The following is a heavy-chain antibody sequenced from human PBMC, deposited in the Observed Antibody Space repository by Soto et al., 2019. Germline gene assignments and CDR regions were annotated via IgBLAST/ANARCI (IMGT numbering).Heavy chain of an antibody. D-gene: IGHD2-15*01. CDR2: IIPILGIA. V-gene: IGHV1-69*04. CDR1: GGTFSSYT. CDR3: ARDSGYCSGGSCQIEGPLEY. J-gene: IGHJ4*01. Sequence: SVKVSCKASGGTFSSYTISWVRQAPGQGLEWMGRIIPILGIANYAQKFQGRVTITADKSTSTAYMELSSLRSEDTAVYYCARDSGYCSGGSCQIEGPLEYWG.